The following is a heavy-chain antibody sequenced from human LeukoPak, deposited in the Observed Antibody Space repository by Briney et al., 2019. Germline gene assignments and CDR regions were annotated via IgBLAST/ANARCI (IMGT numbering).Heavy chain of an antibody. CDR1: GGSFSGYY. CDR3: ARVPGYYYDSSGNYFDY. Sequence: SETLSLTCAVNGGSFSGYYWSWIRQPPGKGLEWIGEINHSGSTNYNPSLKSRVTISVDTSKNQFSLKLSSVTAADTAVYYCARVPGYYYDSSGNYFDYWGQGTLVTVSS. D-gene: IGHD3-22*01. V-gene: IGHV4-34*01. J-gene: IGHJ4*02. CDR2: INHSGST.